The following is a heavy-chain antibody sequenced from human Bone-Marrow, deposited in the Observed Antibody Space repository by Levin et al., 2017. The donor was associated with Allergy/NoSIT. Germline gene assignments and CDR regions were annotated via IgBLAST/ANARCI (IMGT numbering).Heavy chain of an antibody. V-gene: IGHV4-31*03. CDR3: ARDFMIRGAPGMIFET. Sequence: SETLSLTCTVYGASVSSAGYFWTWIRQHPGTDLEYIGYIDYSGSTYYNPSLKSRVSISIDTSKNQFSLRLRSVTAADTAIYYCARDFMIRGAPGMIFETWGQGLPVTVSS. D-gene: IGHD3-10*01. CDR2: IDYSGST. J-gene: IGHJ5*02. CDR1: GASVSSAGYF.